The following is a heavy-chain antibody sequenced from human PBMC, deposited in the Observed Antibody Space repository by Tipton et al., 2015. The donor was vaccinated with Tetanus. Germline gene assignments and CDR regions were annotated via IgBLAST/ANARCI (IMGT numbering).Heavy chain of an antibody. CDR1: GFTFSSYS. CDR2: ISSSSSYI. V-gene: IGHV3-21*01. D-gene: IGHD3-3*01. Sequence: SLRLSCAASGFTFSSYSMNWVRQAPGKGLEWVSSISSSSSYIYYADSVKGRFTISRDNAKNSLYLQMNSRRAEDTAVFYCARGGPFTIFGVVTAPEKYYYSGMDVWGQGITVTVSS. CDR3: ARGGPFTIFGVVTAPEKYYYSGMDV. J-gene: IGHJ6*02.